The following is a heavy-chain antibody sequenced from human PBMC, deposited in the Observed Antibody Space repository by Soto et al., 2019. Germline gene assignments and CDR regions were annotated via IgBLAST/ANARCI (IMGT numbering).Heavy chain of an antibody. CDR1: GGTFSSYA. CDR3: ARDRGSGWYGKYYFDY. D-gene: IGHD6-19*01. J-gene: IGHJ4*02. Sequence: KVSCKASGGTFSSYAISWVRQAPGQGLEWMGGIIPIFGTANYAQKSQGRVTVTADESTSTAYMELSSLRSEDTAVYYCARDRGSGWYGKYYFDYWGQGTLVTVSS. CDR2: IIPIFGTA. V-gene: IGHV1-69*01.